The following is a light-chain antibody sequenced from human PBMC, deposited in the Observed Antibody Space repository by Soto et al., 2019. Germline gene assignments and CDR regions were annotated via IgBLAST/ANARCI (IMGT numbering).Light chain of an antibody. CDR2: AAS. V-gene: IGKV1-39*01. CDR3: QQSYSTPPYT. Sequence: DIQMTQSPSSLSASVGDRVTITCQASQSISSYLNWYQQKPGKAPKLLIYAASSLQSGVPSRFSGSGSGTDFTLTISSLQPEDFATYYCQQSYSTPPYTFGQGTKVDIK. CDR1: QSISSY. J-gene: IGKJ2*01.